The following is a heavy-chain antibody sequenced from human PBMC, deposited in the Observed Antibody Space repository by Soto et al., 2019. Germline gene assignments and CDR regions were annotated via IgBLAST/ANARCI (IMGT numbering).Heavy chain of an antibody. CDR2: ISAYNGNT. J-gene: IGHJ3*02. CDR1: GYTFTSYG. V-gene: IGHV1-18*01. Sequence: ASVKVSCKASGYTFTSYGISWVRQAPGQGLEWMGWISAYNGNTNYAQKLQGRVTMTTDTSTSTAYMELRSLRSDDTAVYYCARDHAPHITIFGVVTPDPLDIWGQGTMVTVSS. CDR3: ARDHAPHITIFGVVTPDPLDI. D-gene: IGHD3-3*01.